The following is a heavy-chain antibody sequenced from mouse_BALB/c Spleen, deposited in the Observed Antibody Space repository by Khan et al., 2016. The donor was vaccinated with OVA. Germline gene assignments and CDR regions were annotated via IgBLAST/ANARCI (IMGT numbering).Heavy chain of an antibody. CDR1: GYTFTSYY. CDR2: IFPGNVNT. V-gene: IGHV1S56*01. D-gene: IGHD2-1*01. CDR3: AREGYFGNYRAWFAY. Sequence: QVQLQQSGPELVKPRTSVRISCKASGYTFTSYYIYWVKQRPGQGLEWIGWIFPGNVNTKYNEKFNGKATLTADKSSSTAYMQLSSLTSEASAVYFCAREGYFGNYRAWFAYWGQGTLVTVST. J-gene: IGHJ3*01.